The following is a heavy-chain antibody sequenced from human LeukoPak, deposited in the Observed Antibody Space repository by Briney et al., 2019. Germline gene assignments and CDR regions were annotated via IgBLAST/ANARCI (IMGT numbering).Heavy chain of an antibody. CDR1: GFTFSSYW. CDR3: ARDLDGYNYSFDY. V-gene: IGHV3-7*01. D-gene: IGHD5-24*01. Sequence: GGSLRLSYAASGFTFSSYWMSWVRQAPGKGLEWVANIKQDGSEKYYVDSLKGRFTISRDNAKNSLYLQMNSLRAEDTAVYFCARDLDGYNYSFDYWGRGTLVTVSS. CDR2: IKQDGSEK. J-gene: IGHJ4*02.